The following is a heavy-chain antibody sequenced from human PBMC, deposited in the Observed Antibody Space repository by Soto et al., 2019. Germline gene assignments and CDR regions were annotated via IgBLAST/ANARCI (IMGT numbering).Heavy chain of an antibody. V-gene: IGHV3-23*01. CDR1: GFTFKSYA. CDR3: AKELRHDSNLAYFAH. Sequence: EVQLLESGGDLVQPGGSLRLSCAASGFTFKSYAVSWVRQAPGKGLEWVSVITGSGDSTYYADSVKGRFTISRDNSKNTLYLQMNSLRAEDTAVYYCAKELRHDSNLAYFAHWGQGTLVTVSS. D-gene: IGHD2-15*01. J-gene: IGHJ4*02. CDR2: ITGSGDST.